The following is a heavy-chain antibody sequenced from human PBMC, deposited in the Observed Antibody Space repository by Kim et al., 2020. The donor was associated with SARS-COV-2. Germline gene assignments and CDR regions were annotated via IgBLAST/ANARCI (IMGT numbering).Heavy chain of an antibody. J-gene: IGHJ4*02. Sequence: RDRPSSKGQVTISADKSISTAYLQWSSLKASDTAMYYCARGGSGSYVDYWGQGTLVTVSS. D-gene: IGHD1-26*01. V-gene: IGHV5-51*01. CDR3: ARGGSGSYVDY.